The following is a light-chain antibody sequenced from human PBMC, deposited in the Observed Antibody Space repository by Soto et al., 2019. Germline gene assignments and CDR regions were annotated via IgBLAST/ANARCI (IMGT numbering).Light chain of an antibody. CDR1: QGIHKY. CDR2: GAS. V-gene: IGKV1-17*03. Sequence: DIQLTQSPSAMSASVGDRVTITCRASQGIHKYLAWFQQKPGKVPKRLIYGASSLQSGVPSRFSGSGSGTEFTLTISILQPEDFATYYCLQHNFYPPTFGQGTRLE. CDR3: LQHNFYPPT. J-gene: IGKJ5*01.